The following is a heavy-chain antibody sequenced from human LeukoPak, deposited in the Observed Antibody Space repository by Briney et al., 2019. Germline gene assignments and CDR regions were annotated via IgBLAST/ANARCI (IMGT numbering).Heavy chain of an antibody. Sequence: ASVKVSCKASGYTFTNYDISWVRQATGQGLEWLGWTNPNTGNTGYPQKFQGRVTITTSTSTNTVYMELSGLTSEDTAIYYCVKAYCGGDCYPYFDSWGQGTPVTVSS. CDR3: VKAYCGGDCYPYFDS. CDR1: GYTFTNYD. CDR2: TNPNTGNT. D-gene: IGHD2-21*01. V-gene: IGHV1-8*01. J-gene: IGHJ4*02.